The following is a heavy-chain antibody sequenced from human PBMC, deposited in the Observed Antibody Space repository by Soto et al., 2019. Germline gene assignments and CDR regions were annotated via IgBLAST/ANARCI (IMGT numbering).Heavy chain of an antibody. CDR3: AGRKERSGPYYLDV. CDR2: MNPNNGNA. D-gene: IGHD6-25*01. J-gene: IGHJ6*03. Sequence: EASGKVSCQASGFPFLPYDFSWVRQAAGQVLEWMGWMNPNNGNAGFAQMFRGRINMTRNTSISTAYLELSSLRSDDSAVYFCAGRKERSGPYYLDVWGQGTTVTVSS. V-gene: IGHV1-8*01. CDR1: GFPFLPYD.